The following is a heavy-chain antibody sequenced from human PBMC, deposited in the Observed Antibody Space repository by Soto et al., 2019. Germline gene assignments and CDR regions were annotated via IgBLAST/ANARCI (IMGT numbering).Heavy chain of an antibody. CDR1: GFTFSNSW. CDR2: IKSKTDGGTT. V-gene: IGHV3-15*01. Sequence: GGSLRLSCAASGFTFSNSWMSWVRQAPGKGLEWVGRIKSKTDGGTTDYAAPVKGRFTISRDDSKNTLYLQMNSLKTEDTAVYYCITDLAPLWFGPRIDIWGQGTMVTVSS. J-gene: IGHJ3*02. D-gene: IGHD3-10*01. CDR3: ITDLAPLWFGPRIDI.